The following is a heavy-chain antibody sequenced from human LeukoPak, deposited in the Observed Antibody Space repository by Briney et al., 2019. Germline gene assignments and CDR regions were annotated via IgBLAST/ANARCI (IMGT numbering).Heavy chain of an antibody. CDR3: ARDRPADSGSAWDRLGD. CDR2: IYSSGST. J-gene: IGHJ4*02. V-gene: IGHV4-4*07. D-gene: IGHD6-25*01. CDR1: GGSFSSYY. Sequence: SGTLSLTCTVSGGSFSSYYWSWIRQPAGKGLEWIGRIYSSGSTNYNPSLKSRVTISVDTSKNQFSLRLSSVTAADTAVYYCARDRPADSGSAWDRLGDWGQGTLVTVSS.